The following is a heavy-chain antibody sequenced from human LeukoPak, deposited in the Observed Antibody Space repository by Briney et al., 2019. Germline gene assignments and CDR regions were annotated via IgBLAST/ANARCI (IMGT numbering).Heavy chain of an antibody. D-gene: IGHD3-22*01. V-gene: IGHV4-30-2*01. J-gene: IGHJ5*02. CDR1: GGPISSGGYS. CDR2: IYHSGST. Sequence: SQTLSLTCAVSGGPISSGGYSWSWIRQPPGKGLEWIGYIYHSGSTYYNPSLKSRVTISVDRSKNQFSLKLSSVTAADTAVCYCAREVTYYYDSSGYNWFDPWGQGTLVTVSS. CDR3: AREVTYYYDSSGYNWFDP.